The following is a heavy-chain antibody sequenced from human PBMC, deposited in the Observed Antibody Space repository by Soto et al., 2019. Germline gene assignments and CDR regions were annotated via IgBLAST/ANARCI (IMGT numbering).Heavy chain of an antibody. CDR1: GGSISIYY. CDR3: ARKVYGSGNFDY. CDR2: IYYSGST. V-gene: IGHV4-59*01. Sequence: PSETLSLTFTMSGGSISIYYWNWTRQSPGKGLEWIGNIYYSGSTNYNPSLKSRVTISVDTSKNQFSLKLTSVTAADTAVYYCARKVYGSGNFDYWGQGTVVTVSS. J-gene: IGHJ4*02. D-gene: IGHD3-10*01.